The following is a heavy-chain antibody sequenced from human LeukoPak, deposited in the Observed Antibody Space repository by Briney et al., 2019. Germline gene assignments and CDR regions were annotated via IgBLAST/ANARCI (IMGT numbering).Heavy chain of an antibody. Sequence: SEMLSLTCSVSGYSISSGNYWDWIRLPPGKGLQWIGSIYHSGSTYYNPSLKSRVTISVDTSKNQFSLKLSSVTAADTAVYYCARGGQQLALENWFDPWGQGTLVTVSS. CDR1: GYSISSGNY. CDR3: ARGGQQLALENWFDP. V-gene: IGHV4-38-2*02. D-gene: IGHD6-13*01. CDR2: IYHSGST. J-gene: IGHJ5*02.